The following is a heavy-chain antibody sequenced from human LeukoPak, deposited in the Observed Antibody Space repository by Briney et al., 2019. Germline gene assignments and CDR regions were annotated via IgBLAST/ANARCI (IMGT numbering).Heavy chain of an antibody. CDR1: GFTISNYW. Sequence: GGSLRLSCAASGFTISNYWVNWVRPAIGKRQECVARIKQDGGEKYYLDSVKGRFSISRDNAKNSLFLQMNSLRAEDTAVYYCAGSRGYCSGGSCYFDYWGQGTLVTVSS. CDR2: IKQDGGEK. D-gene: IGHD2-15*01. CDR3: AGSRGYCSGGSCYFDY. J-gene: IGHJ4*02. V-gene: IGHV3-7*03.